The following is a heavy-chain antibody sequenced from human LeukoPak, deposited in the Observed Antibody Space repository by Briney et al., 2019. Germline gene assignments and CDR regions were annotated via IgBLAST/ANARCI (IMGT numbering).Heavy chain of an antibody. D-gene: IGHD6-19*01. CDR2: ISSSGSTI. Sequence: PGGSLRLSCAASGFTFSDYYMSWIRQAPGKGLEWVSYISSSGSTIYYADSVKGRFTISRDNAKNSLYLQMNSLRAEDTAVYYCARADQRLEPHFDYWGQGTLVTVSS. CDR3: ARADQRLEPHFDY. V-gene: IGHV3-11*01. CDR1: GFTFSDYY. J-gene: IGHJ4*02.